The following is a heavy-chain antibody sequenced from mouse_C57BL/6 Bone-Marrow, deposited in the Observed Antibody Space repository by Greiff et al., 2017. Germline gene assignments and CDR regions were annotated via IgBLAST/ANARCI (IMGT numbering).Heavy chain of an antibody. CDR1: GYIFTEYT. D-gene: IGHD2-4*01. CDR2: FYPGSGSI. CDR3: ARHERYYDYEWYVDY. Sequence: QVQLQQSGAELVKPGASVKLSCKASGYIFTEYTIHWVKQRSGQGLEWIGWFYPGSGSIKYNERFKDKATLTADKSSNTVYMELSRLTSEDAAVYFCARHERYYDYEWYVDYWGQGTTLTVSS. J-gene: IGHJ2*01. V-gene: IGHV1-62-2*01.